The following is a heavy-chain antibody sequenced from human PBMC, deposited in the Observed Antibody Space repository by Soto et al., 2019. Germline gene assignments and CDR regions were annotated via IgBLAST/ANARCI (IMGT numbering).Heavy chain of an antibody. J-gene: IGHJ4*02. V-gene: IGHV5-51*01. CDR3: ARPGAPTDTVVYDF. CDR1: GYSFADYW. Sequence: GESLKISCKASGYSFADYWIGWVCQKPGKGLEWMGVIYPGDSETTYSPSFEGQVIISVDRSRGTAFLEWSSLKASDTAMYYCARPGAPTDTVVYDFWGQGTQVTVSS. CDR2: IYPGDSET. D-gene: IGHD5-18*01.